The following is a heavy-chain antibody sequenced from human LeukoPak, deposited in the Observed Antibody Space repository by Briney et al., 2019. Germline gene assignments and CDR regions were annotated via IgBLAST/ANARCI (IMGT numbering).Heavy chain of an antibody. D-gene: IGHD3-16*01. CDR2: IYHSGST. CDR3: ARARLGETQDAFDI. V-gene: IGHV4-38-2*02. CDR1: GYSISSGYY. Sequence: SETLSLTCTVSGYSISSGYYWGWIRQPPGKGLEWIGSIYHSGSTYYNPSLKSRVTISVDTSKNQFSLKLSSVTAADTAVYYCARARLGETQDAFDIWGQGTMVTVSS. J-gene: IGHJ3*02.